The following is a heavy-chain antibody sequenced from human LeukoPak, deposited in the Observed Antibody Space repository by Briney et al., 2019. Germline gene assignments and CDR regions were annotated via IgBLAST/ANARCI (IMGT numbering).Heavy chain of an antibody. V-gene: IGHV3-23*01. J-gene: IGHJ1*01. CDR1: GFTFGDYA. Sequence: PGGSLRLSCTASGFTFGDYAMSWFRQAPGKGLEWVSAISGSGGSTYYADSVKGRFTISRDNSKNTLYLQMNSLRAEDTAVYYCAKEGDYYGSGSSAEYFQHWGQGTLVTVSS. D-gene: IGHD3-10*01. CDR3: AKEGDYYGSGSSAEYFQH. CDR2: ISGSGGST.